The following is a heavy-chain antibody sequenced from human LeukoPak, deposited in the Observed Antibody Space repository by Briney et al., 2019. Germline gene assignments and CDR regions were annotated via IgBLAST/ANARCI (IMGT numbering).Heavy chain of an antibody. J-gene: IGHJ5*02. V-gene: IGHV4-39*01. CDR1: GGSISSNSYY. CDR3: ARHGDPNFFDP. CDR2: IYYGGST. Sequence: PSETLSLTCTVSGGSISSNSYYWGWIRQPPGKGLEWIGSIYYGGSTYYNPSLKSRVTMSVDTSTNQYSLKLSSVPAADTAVYYCARHGDPNFFDPWGQGTLVTVSS. D-gene: IGHD2-21*01.